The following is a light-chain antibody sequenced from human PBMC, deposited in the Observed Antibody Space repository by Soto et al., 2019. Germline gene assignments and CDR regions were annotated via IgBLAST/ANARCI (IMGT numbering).Light chain of an antibody. V-gene: IGKV3-15*01. Sequence: EIVMTQSPATLSVSPGKRATLSCRASQSVISNLAWYQQQPAQAPSLLIYGASARATGIPASFSGSGSATEFTLPISSLEPPDSAVYYCQQYSSWPPWTFGQGTQVDI. J-gene: IGKJ1*01. CDR1: QSVISN. CDR2: GAS. CDR3: QQYSSWPPWT.